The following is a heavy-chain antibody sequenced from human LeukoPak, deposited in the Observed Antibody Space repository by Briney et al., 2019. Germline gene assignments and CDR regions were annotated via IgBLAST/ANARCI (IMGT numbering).Heavy chain of an antibody. CDR3: ARAAPAAPRYFDY. Sequence: GSSVKVSCKASGGTFSSYAISWVRQAPGQGLEWMGGIIPIFGTANYAQKFQGRVTITADESTSTAHMELSSLRSEDTAVYYCARAAPAAPRYFDYWGQGTLVTVSS. V-gene: IGHV1-69*01. CDR1: GGTFSSYA. CDR2: IIPIFGTA. J-gene: IGHJ4*02. D-gene: IGHD2-2*01.